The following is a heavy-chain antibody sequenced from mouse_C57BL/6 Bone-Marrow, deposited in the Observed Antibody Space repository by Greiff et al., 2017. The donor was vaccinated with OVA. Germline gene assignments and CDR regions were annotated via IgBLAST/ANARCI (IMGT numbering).Heavy chain of an antibody. CDR1: GFSLNSYA. D-gene: IGHD1-1*01. V-gene: IGHV2-9-1*01. Sequence: VKLQQSGPGLVAPSQTLSITCTVSGFSLNSYAISWVRQPPGKGLEWLGVIWTGGGTNYNSALKSRLSISKDNSKSQVFLKMNRLQTDDTARYYCARLPPSCNGSGHWYFDVWGTGTPVTVSS. CDR2: IWTGGGT. J-gene: IGHJ1*03. CDR3: ARLPPSCNGSGHWYFDV.